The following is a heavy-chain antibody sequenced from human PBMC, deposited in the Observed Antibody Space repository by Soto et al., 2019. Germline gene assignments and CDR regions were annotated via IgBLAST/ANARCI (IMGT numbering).Heavy chain of an antibody. J-gene: IGHJ4*02. V-gene: IGHV3-23*05. CDR3: AKEGERTAAFDY. CDR1: GFTFSSYA. Sequence: GGSLRLSCAVSGFTFSSYAMSWVRQAQGKGQEWVSTVYICGGSTSYGDSVKGRFTIFRENTKNTLYLQMNSLRAAATAVYYCAKEGERTAAFDYWGQGTLVTVSS. CDR2: VYICGGST. D-gene: IGHD3-10*01.